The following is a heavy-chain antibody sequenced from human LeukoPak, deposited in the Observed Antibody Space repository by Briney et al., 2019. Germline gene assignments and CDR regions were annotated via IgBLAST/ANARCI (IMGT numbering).Heavy chain of an antibody. D-gene: IGHD3-22*01. CDR2: ISSSSSYI. CDR3: ARAYDSSGYYSPFDY. Sequence: GGALRLSCAASGFTFSSYSMNWVRQAPGKGLEWVSSISSSSSYIYYADSVKGRFTISRDNAKNSLYLQMNSLRAEDTAVYYCARAYDSSGYYSPFDYWGQGTLVTVSS. V-gene: IGHV3-21*01. J-gene: IGHJ4*02. CDR1: GFTFSSYS.